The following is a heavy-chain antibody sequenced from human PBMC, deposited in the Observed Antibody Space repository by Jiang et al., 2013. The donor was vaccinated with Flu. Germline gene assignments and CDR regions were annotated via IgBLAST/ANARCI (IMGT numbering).Heavy chain of an antibody. D-gene: IGHD3-22*01. CDR1: GFTFSSYA. J-gene: IGHJ4*02. CDR2: ISGSGYST. CDR3: AKCPTYYYDSSHYGDY. V-gene: IGHV3-23*04. Sequence: VQLVESGGGLVQPGGSLRLSCAASGFTFSSYAMSWVRQAPGKGLEWVSAISGSGYSTYYADSVKGRFTISRDNSKNTLYLQMNSLRAEDTAVYYCAKCPTYYYDSSHYGDYWGQGTLVTVSS.